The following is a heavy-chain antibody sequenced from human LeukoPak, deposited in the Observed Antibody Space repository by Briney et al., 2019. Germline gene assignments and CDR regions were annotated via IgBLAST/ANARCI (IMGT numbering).Heavy chain of an antibody. CDR3: ARALGQWLVHFGWFDP. D-gene: IGHD6-19*01. J-gene: IGHJ5*02. CDR2: INHSGST. V-gene: IGHV4-34*01. Sequence: SETLSLTCAVYGGSFSGYYWSWIRQPPGKGLERIGEINHSGSTNYNPSLKSRVTISVDTSKNQFSLKLSSVTAADTAVYYCARALGQWLVHFGWFDPWGQGTLVTVSS. CDR1: GGSFSGYY.